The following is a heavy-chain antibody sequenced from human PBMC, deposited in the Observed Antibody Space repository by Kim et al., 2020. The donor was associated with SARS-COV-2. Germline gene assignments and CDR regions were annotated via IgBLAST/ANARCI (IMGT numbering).Heavy chain of an antibody. CDR2: ISYDGSNK. Sequence: GGSLRLSCAASGFTFSSYAMHWVRQAPGKGLEWVAVISYDGSNKYYADSVKGRFTISRDNSKNTLYLQMNSLRAEDTAVYYCARGPGELLGAFDIWGQGTMVTVSS. CDR1: GFTFSSYA. CDR3: ARGPGELLGAFDI. J-gene: IGHJ3*02. D-gene: IGHD1-7*01. V-gene: IGHV3-30-3*01.